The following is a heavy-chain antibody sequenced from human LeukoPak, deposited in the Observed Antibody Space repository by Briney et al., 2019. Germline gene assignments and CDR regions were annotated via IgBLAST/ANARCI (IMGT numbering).Heavy chain of an antibody. Sequence: GGSLRLSCAASGFTFSSYAMSWVRQAPGKGLEWVSAISGSGGSTHYADSVKGRFTISRDNSKNTLYLQMNSLRAEDTAVYYCAKGVEMATIHYYFDYWGQGTLVTVSS. D-gene: IGHD5-24*01. V-gene: IGHV3-23*01. CDR1: GFTFSSYA. J-gene: IGHJ4*02. CDR2: ISGSGGST. CDR3: AKGVEMATIHYYFDY.